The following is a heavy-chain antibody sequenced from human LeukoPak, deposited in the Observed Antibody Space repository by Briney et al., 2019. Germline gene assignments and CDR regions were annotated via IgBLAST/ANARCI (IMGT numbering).Heavy chain of an antibody. Sequence: ASVKVSCKAPGDTFRTNAISWVRQAPGQGLEWMGSIIPMFGRTKYAPKFQGRVTITADESTTTSYMELSSLTSEDTAVYYCARGPRAAADDYWGQGTLVTVSS. V-gene: IGHV1-69*13. CDR2: IIPMFGRT. J-gene: IGHJ4*02. CDR1: GDTFRTNA. D-gene: IGHD6-13*01. CDR3: ARGPRAAADDY.